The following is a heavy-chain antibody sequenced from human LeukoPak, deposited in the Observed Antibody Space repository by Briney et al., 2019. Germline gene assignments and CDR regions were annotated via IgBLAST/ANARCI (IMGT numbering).Heavy chain of an antibody. D-gene: IGHD6-6*01. CDR1: GFTFSSYA. J-gene: IGHJ4*02. V-gene: IGHV3-30-3*01. CDR2: ISYDGSNK. Sequence: GGSLRLSCAASGFTFSSYAMHWVRQAPGKGLEWVAVISYDGSNKYYADSVKGRFTISRDNSKNTLYLQMNSPRAEDTAVYYCARDKFSVAARSLDYWGQGTLVTVSS. CDR3: ARDKFSVAARSLDY.